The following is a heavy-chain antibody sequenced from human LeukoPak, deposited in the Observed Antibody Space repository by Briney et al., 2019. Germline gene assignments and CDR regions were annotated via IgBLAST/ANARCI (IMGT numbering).Heavy chain of an antibody. J-gene: IGHJ4*02. CDR2: IYYSGST. Sequence: SETLSLTCTVSGGSISSYYWSWIRQPPGKGLEWIGYIYYSGSTNYNPALKSRVTISVDTSKNQFSLKLSSVTAADTAVYYCARGGIDGDYAYYLDYWGQGTLVTVSS. CDR3: ARGGIDGDYAYYLDY. V-gene: IGHV4-59*01. CDR1: GGSISSYY. D-gene: IGHD4-17*01.